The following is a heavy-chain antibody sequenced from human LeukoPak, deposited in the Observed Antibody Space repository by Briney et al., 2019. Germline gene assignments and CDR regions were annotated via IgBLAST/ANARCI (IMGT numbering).Heavy chain of an antibody. CDR1: GGSFSGYY. J-gene: IGHJ4*02. D-gene: IGHD3-3*01. CDR2: INHSGST. CDR3: AREGVVNYFDY. Sequence: KPSETLSLTCAVYGGSFSGYYWSWIRQPPGKGLEWIGEINHSGSTNYNPSLKSRVTISVDTSKNQFSLKLSSVTAADTAVYYCAREGVVNYFDYWGQGTLVTVSS. V-gene: IGHV4-34*01.